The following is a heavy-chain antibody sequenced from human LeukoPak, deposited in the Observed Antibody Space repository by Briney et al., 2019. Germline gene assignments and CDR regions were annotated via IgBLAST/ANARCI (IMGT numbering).Heavy chain of an antibody. V-gene: IGHV4-59*12. CDR3: ARDGGSKPDYGGNYWFDP. Sequence: YPAETLSLTCTVSGGSISSYYWSWIRQPPGKGLEWIGYIYYSGSTNYNPSLKSRVTISVDTSKNQFSLKLSSVTAADTAVYYCARDGGSKPDYGGNYWFDPWGQGTLVTVSS. CDR2: IYYSGST. CDR1: GGSISSYY. D-gene: IGHD4-23*01. J-gene: IGHJ5*02.